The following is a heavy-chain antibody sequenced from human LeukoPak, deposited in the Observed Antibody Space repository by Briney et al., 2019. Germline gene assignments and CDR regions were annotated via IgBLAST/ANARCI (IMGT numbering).Heavy chain of an antibody. Sequence: GSLRLSGSASGFTFSSYAMHWVRQAPGKGLEWVSVIYSGGSTYYADSVKGRFTISRDNSKNTLYLQMNSLRAEDTAVYYCALGLVTDYWGQGTLVTVSS. J-gene: IGHJ4*02. V-gene: IGHV3-66*01. CDR3: ALGLVTDY. D-gene: IGHD3-9*01. CDR1: GFTFSSYA. CDR2: IYSGGST.